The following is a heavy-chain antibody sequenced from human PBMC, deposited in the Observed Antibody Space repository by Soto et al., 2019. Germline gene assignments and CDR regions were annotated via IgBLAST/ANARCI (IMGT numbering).Heavy chain of an antibody. J-gene: IGHJ4*02. V-gene: IGHV4-31*03. Sequence: QVQLQESGPGLVKPSQTLSLTCTVSGGSINSGGYCWSWSRQHPGKGLDWIGCISYGGSTSYNPSLXRXXTISVDTSKNQFSLKLTSVTAADTAVYYCSRGILVWGQGALITVSS. CDR2: ISYGGST. CDR3: SRGILV. CDR1: GGSINSGGYC. D-gene: IGHD5-18*01.